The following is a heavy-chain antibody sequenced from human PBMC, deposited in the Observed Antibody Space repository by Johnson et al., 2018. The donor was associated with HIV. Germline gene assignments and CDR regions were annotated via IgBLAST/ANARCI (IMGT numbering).Heavy chain of an antibody. CDR2: IYSGGST. Sequence: VQLVESGGGLVQPGGSLRLSCAASGFTVSSNYMSWVRQAPGKGMEWVSVIYSGGSTYYADSVKGRFTISRDNSKNTLYLQMNSLRAEDTAVYYCARSGDSIGSFWAGGAFDIWGQGTMVTVSS. CDR3: ARSGDSIGSFWAGGAFDI. CDR1: GFTVSSNY. V-gene: IGHV3-66*01. J-gene: IGHJ3*02. D-gene: IGHD3/OR15-3a*01.